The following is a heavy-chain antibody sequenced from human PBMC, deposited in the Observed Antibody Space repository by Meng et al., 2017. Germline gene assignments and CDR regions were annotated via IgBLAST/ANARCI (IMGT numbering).Heavy chain of an antibody. J-gene: IGHJ4*02. V-gene: IGHV3-49*03. D-gene: IGHD4-17*01. Sequence: GSLKISCTASGFTFGDYAMSWFRQAPGKGPEWVGFIRSKAYGGTTEYAASVKGRFTISRDDSKSIAYLQMNSLKTEDTAVYYCTSQPNGYGDYKYYFDYWGQGTLVTVSS. CDR2: IRSKAYGGTT. CDR1: GFTFGDYA. CDR3: TSQPNGYGDYKYYFDY.